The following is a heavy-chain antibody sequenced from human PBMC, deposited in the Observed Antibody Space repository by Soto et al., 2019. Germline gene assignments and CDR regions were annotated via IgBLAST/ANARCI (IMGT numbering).Heavy chain of an antibody. CDR2: IIPIFGTA. J-gene: IGHJ6*02. D-gene: IGHD5-18*01. V-gene: IGHV1-69*06. CDR1: GGSFSRYA. CDR3: ARPDTDMVKGYYYYGMDV. Sequence: SVKVPYKASGGSFSRYAIIWVRQAPGQGLEWMGGIIPIFGTANYAQKFQGRVTITADKSTSTAYMELSSLRSEDTAVYYCARPDTDMVKGYYYYGMDVWGQGTTVTVSS.